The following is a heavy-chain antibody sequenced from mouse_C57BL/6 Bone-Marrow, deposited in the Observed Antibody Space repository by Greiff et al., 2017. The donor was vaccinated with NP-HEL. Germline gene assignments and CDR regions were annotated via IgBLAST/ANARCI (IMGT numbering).Heavy chain of an antibody. CDR3: ARGDYYGSSYGYWYFDV. CDR1: GYTFTSYW. Sequence: QVHVKQPGAELVKPGASVKLSCKASGYTFTSYWMHWVKQRPGRGLEWIGRIDPNSGGTKYNEKFKSKATLTVDKPSSTAYMQLSSLTSEDSAVYYCARGDYYGSSYGYWYFDVWGTGTTVTVSS. CDR2: IDPNSGGT. D-gene: IGHD1-1*01. V-gene: IGHV1-72*01. J-gene: IGHJ1*03.